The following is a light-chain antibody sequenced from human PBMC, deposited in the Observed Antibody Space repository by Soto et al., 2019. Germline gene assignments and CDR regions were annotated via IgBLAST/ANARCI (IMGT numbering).Light chain of an antibody. V-gene: IGKV1-5*01. Sequence: DTQMTHSPPPLSASVGDRVTITFRTSQSVDNWLAWYQQKPGKVPELLIYDAFSLKSGVSSRFSGSRSGTEFALTISSLQPDDSATYYCQQYDAPPPTFGQGTKVDTK. CDR3: QQYDAPPPT. J-gene: IGKJ1*01. CDR2: DAF. CDR1: QSVDNW.